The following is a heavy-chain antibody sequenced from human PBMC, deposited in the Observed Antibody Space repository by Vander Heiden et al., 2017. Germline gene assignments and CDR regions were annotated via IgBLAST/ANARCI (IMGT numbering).Heavy chain of an antibody. CDR1: EFPFSSYG. V-gene: IGHV3-33*01. CDR2: IWYDGSNK. Sequence: QVQLVESGGGVVQPGRSLRLSCAPSEFPFSSYGMHWVREAPGKGLEWVAVIWYDGSNKYYADSVKGRFTISRDNSKNTLYLQMNSLRAEDTAVYYCARDLISVQGGNYWGQGTLVTVSS. D-gene: IGHD3-16*01. J-gene: IGHJ4*02. CDR3: ARDLISVQGGNY.